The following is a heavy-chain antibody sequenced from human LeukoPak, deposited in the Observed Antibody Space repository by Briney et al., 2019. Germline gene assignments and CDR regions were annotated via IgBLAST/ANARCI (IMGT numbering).Heavy chain of an antibody. D-gene: IGHD3-3*01. CDR3: ARPSGNDFWSGYLRYYFDY. V-gene: IGHV3-53*01. J-gene: IGHJ4*02. CDR2: IYSGGST. CDR1: GFTVSSNY. Sequence: GGSLRLSCAASGFTVSSNYMSWVRQAPGEGVEGVSVIYSGGSTYYADSVKGRFTISRDNSKNTLYLQMNSLRAEDTAVYYCARPSGNDFWSGYLRYYFDYWGQGTLVTVSS.